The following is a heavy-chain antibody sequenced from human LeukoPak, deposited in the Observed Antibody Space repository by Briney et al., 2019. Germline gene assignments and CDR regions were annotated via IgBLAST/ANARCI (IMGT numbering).Heavy chain of an antibody. CDR1: GYSFTNYW. J-gene: IGHJ6*02. D-gene: IGHD3-16*01. Sequence: GESLKISCKGSGYSFTNYWIAWVRQMPGKGLEWMGIIYPGDSDTRYSPSFQGQVTISADKSTSTAHLQWSSLKASDTAMYYCARRRGDYYYYYGVDVWGQGTTVTVSS. V-gene: IGHV5-51*01. CDR2: IYPGDSDT. CDR3: ARRRGDYYYYYGVDV.